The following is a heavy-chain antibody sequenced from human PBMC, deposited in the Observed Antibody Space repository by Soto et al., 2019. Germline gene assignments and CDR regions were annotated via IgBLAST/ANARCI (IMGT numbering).Heavy chain of an antibody. CDR3: ARDRNGGSPFDY. Sequence: SETLSLTCTVSGGSISSGDYYWSWIRQPPGKGLEWIGYIYYSGSTYYNPSLKSRVTISVDTSKNQFSLKLSSVTAADTAVYYCARDRNGGSPFDYWGQGTLVTFSS. CDR1: GGSISSGDYY. CDR2: IYYSGST. D-gene: IGHD2-15*01. J-gene: IGHJ4*02. V-gene: IGHV4-30-4*01.